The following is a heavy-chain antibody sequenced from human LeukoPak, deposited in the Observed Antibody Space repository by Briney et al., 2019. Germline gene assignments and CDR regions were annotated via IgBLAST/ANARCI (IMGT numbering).Heavy chain of an antibody. Sequence: SGTLSLTCAVSGGSISSSNWWSWVRQPPGKGLEWIGEIYHSGSTNYNPSLKSRVTISVDKSKNQFSLKLSSVTAADTAVYYCARASHWNQLHYFDYWGQGTLVTVSS. J-gene: IGHJ4*02. CDR2: IYHSGST. V-gene: IGHV4-4*02. CDR3: ARASHWNQLHYFDY. CDR1: GGSISSSNW. D-gene: IGHD1-1*01.